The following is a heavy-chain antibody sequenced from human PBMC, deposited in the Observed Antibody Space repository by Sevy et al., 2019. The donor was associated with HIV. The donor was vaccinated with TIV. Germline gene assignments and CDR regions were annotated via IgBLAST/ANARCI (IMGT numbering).Heavy chain of an antibody. CDR2: INEDGSKQ. D-gene: IGHD2-15*01. CDR1: GFIFNDYW. Sequence: GGSLRLSCAPSGFIFNDYWMHWVRQAPGKGLEWVANINEDGSKQYYVDSVKDRFTISRDNAKSSVFLEMNSLRVDDAAIYYCARAIGISASFWGQGTLVTVSS. J-gene: IGHJ4*02. CDR3: ARAIGISASF. V-gene: IGHV3-7*03.